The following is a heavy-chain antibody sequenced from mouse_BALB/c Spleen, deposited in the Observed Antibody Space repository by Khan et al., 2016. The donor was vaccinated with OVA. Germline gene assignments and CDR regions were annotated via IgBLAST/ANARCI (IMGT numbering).Heavy chain of an antibody. V-gene: IGHV3-2*02. J-gene: IGHJ2*01. Sequence: QLEESGPGLVKPSQSLSLTCTVTGYSIASDYAWNWIRQFPGNKLAWMGFISYSGNTNYNPSLKSRISITRDTSKNQFFLQLNSVTSEDTATYYCARVYGGDFDYWGQGTTLTVSS. CDR1: GYSIASDYA. D-gene: IGHD1-1*01. CDR2: ISYSGNT. CDR3: ARVYGGDFDY.